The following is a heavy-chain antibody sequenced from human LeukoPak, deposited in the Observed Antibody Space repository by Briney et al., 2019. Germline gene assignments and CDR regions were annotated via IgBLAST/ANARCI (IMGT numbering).Heavy chain of an antibody. D-gene: IGHD1-26*01. CDR3: ATADWESFYFDS. V-gene: IGHV4-31*03. J-gene: IGHJ4*02. CDR1: GGSVSRGGYY. Sequence: PSETLSLTCTVSGGSVSRGGYYWNWIRQHPGKGLEWIGCTSYSEVTYYNPSLMSRITISVDRSQNQFSLKMRHVTAADTAVYFCATADWESFYFDSWGQGVLVAVSS. CDR2: TSYSEVT.